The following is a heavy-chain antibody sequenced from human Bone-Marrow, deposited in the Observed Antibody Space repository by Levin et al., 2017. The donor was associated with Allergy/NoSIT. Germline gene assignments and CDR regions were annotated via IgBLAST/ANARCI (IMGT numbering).Heavy chain of an antibody. CDR2: ISSNGGST. J-gene: IGHJ4*02. CDR3: VKGSNDYIWGSYPPGAFDY. Sequence: GGSLRLSCSASGFTFSSYAMHWVRQAPGKGLEYVSAISSNGGSTYYADSVKGRFTISRDNSKNTLYLQMSSLRAEDTAVYYCVKGSNDYIWGSYPPGAFDYWGQGTLVTVSS. D-gene: IGHD3-16*02. CDR1: GFTFSSYA. V-gene: IGHV3-64D*06.